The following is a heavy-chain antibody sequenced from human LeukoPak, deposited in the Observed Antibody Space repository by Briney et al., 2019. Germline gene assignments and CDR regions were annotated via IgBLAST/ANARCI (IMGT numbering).Heavy chain of an antibody. CDR2: ISGSGGGT. D-gene: IGHD3-16*01. J-gene: IGHJ6*02. CDR3: AKENWALLYYFYGMDV. Sequence: GGSLRLSCAASGFTFSSYAMSWLRQAPGKGLEWVSAISGSGGGTFYADSVKGRFTISRDNSKNTMYMQMNSLRAGDTVVYYCAKENWALLYYFYGMDVWGQGTTVTVSS. CDR1: GFTFSSYA. V-gene: IGHV3-23*01.